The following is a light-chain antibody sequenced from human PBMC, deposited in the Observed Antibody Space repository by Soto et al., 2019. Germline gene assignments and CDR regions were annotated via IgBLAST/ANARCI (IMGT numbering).Light chain of an antibody. CDR1: QSVLYSPNNKNY. CDR3: QQYHSAPQS. J-gene: IGKJ1*01. V-gene: IGKV4-1*01. CDR2: WAS. Sequence: DIVMTQSPDSLAVSLGERATINCKSSQSVLYSPNNKNYLAWYQQKPGQPPKLLIYWASTRESGVPDRFSGSGSGTDFTLTISSLTAEDVAFYYCQQYHSAPQSFGQGTKVEIK.